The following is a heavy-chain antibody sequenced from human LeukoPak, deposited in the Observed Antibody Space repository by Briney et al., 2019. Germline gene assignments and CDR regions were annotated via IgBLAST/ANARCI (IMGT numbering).Heavy chain of an antibody. V-gene: IGHV3-30*18. CDR2: ISYDGSNK. CDR1: GFTFSSYA. J-gene: IGHJ4*02. D-gene: IGHD6-13*01. CDR3: AKVDSSSWYYFDY. Sequence: PGGSLRLSCAGSGFTFSSYAMSWVRQAPGKGLEWVAVISYDGSNKYYADSVKGRFTISRDNSKNTLYLQMNSLRAEDTAVYYCAKVDSSSWYYFDYWGQGTLVTVSS.